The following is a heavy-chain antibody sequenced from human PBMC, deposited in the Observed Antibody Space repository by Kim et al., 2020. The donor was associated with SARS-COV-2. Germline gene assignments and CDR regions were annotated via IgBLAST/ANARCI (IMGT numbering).Heavy chain of an antibody. CDR3: AREGGFPVAFDI. V-gene: IGHV1-69*13. CDR1: GGTFSSYA. CDR2: IIPIFGTA. D-gene: IGHD1-26*01. J-gene: IGHJ3*02. Sequence: SVKVSCKASGGTFSSYAISWVRQAPGQGLEWMGGIIPIFGTANYAQKFQGRVTITADESTSTAYMELSSLRSEDTAVYYCAREGGFPVAFDIWGQGTMVTVSS.